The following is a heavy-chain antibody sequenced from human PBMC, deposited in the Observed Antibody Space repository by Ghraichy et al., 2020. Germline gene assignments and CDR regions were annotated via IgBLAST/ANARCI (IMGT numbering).Heavy chain of an antibody. J-gene: IGHJ4*02. D-gene: IGHD6-19*01. V-gene: IGHV3-30*04. CDR1: GFTFSSYA. Sequence: GGSLRLSCAASGFTFSSYAMHWVRQAPGKGLEWVAVISYDGSNKYYADSVKGRFTISRDNSKNTLYLQMNSLRAEDTAVYYCAREEGSGWVGDYWGQGTLVTVSS. CDR2: ISYDGSNK. CDR3: AREEGSGWVGDY.